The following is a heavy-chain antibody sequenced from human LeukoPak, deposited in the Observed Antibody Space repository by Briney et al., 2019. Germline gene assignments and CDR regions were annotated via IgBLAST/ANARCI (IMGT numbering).Heavy chain of an antibody. D-gene: IGHD6-19*01. CDR1: GYSFTTYW. J-gene: IGHJ4*02. V-gene: IGHV5-51*01. CDR3: ARYVAVAGIGAHFDY. Sequence: GESLKISCKASGYSFTTYWIAWVRQMPGKGLEWMGSVYPGDSDTRYSPSFQGQVTISADKSISTAYLQWSSLKASDTAMYYCARYVAVAGIGAHFDYWGQGTLVTVSS. CDR2: VYPGDSDT.